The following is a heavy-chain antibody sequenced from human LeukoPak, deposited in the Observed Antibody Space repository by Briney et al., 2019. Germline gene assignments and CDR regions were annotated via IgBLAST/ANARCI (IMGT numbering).Heavy chain of an antibody. V-gene: IGHV3-74*01. J-gene: IGHJ6*02. CDR1: GFTFSSYW. CDR3: AREWGTVTTYYGMAV. D-gene: IGHD4-11*01. CDR2: INSDGSST. Sequence: PGVSLRLSCAASGFTFSSYWMHWVRQAPGKGLVWVSRINSDGSSTSYADSVKGRFPISRDNAKNTLYLQMNSLRAEDTAVYYWAREWGTVTTYYGMAVWGQGTTVTVSS.